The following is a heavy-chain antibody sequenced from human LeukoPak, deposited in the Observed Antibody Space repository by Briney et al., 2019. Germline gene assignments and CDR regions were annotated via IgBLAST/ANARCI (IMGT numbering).Heavy chain of an antibody. CDR2: TKPDGSAE. CDR1: GFTFSSYW. Sequence: GGSLRLSCAASGFTFSSYWMSWVRQAPGKGLEWVANTKPDGSAEYYADSVRGRFSTSRDNANNLLYLQMNSLRAEDTAVYYCARDGGLHTNFDYWGQGTLVTFSS. D-gene: IGHD2-15*01. J-gene: IGHJ4*02. CDR3: ARDGGLHTNFDY. V-gene: IGHV3-7*01.